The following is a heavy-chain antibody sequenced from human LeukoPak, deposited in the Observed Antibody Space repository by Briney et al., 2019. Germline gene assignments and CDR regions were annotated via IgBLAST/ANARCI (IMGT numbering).Heavy chain of an antibody. CDR1: GGSINSSVFF. CDR2: ISSSGNT. CDR3: ARDLSGYVGIDAFDI. Sequence: SETLSLTCTVSGGSINSSVFFWNWIRQPPGMGLEWIGSISSSGNTYYNTYLESRVTISVDTSKSQFSLKLSSVTAADTAVYYCARDLSGYVGIDAFDIWGQGTMVTVSS. V-gene: IGHV4-39*07. J-gene: IGHJ3*02. D-gene: IGHD5-12*01.